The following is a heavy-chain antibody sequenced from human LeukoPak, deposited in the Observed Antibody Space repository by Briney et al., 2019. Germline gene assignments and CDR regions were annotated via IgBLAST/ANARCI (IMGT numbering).Heavy chain of an antibody. CDR3: ARDQHIVATIGEYYFDF. CDR1: GYTFTNYY. Sequence: ASVKVSCKASGYTFTNYYVHWVRQAPGQGLEWMGIINPSGGSTSYAQKFQGRVTMTRDTSTSTVYMELSGLRSEDTAVYYCARDQHIVATIGEYYFDFWGQGTLVTVSS. CDR2: INPSGGST. J-gene: IGHJ4*02. D-gene: IGHD5-12*01. V-gene: IGHV1-46*01.